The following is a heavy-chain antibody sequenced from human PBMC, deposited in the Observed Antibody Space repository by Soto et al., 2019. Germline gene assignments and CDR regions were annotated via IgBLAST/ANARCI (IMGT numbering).Heavy chain of an antibody. J-gene: IGHJ4*02. CDR3: ARPRYSFGTSGYYPSDY. CDR1: GDFISNTKYY. CDR2: IYFSGSGTS. D-gene: IGHD3-22*01. Sequence: XAALSLKCSVSGDFISNTKYYWCWVRQAPGKGLEWVGSIYFSGSGTSHYNPSLKSRVTISVDTSKNQFSLKLTSVTAADTAVYYCARPRYSFGTSGYYPSDYWGQGTLVTVS. V-gene: IGHV4-39*01.